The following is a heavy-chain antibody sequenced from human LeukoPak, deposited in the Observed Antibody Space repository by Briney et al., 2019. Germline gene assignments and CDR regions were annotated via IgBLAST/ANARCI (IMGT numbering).Heavy chain of an antibody. V-gene: IGHV3-74*01. Sequence: GGSLRLSCAASGFTFSSYWMHWVRQAPGKGLVWVSRINSDGSSTSYADSVKGRFTISRDNSKNTLYLQMNSLRAEDTAVYYCANQLDYYDSSGYQHYFEYWGQGTLVTVSS. CDR3: ANQLDYYDSSGYQHYFEY. CDR1: GFTFSSYW. J-gene: IGHJ4*02. CDR2: INSDGSST. D-gene: IGHD3-22*01.